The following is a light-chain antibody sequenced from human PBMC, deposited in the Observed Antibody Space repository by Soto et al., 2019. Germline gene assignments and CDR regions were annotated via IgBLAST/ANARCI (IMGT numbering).Light chain of an antibody. Sequence: QSALTQPPSVSGPPGQSVTISCTGTRRDVGAYNYVSWYQQHPGKAPKLMICDVSQRPSGVPDRFSGSKSGNTASLTISGLQAEDEADYFCCSYAGGYTHLVFGTGTKVTVL. J-gene: IGLJ1*01. CDR3: CSYAGGYTHLV. CDR1: RRDVGAYNY. V-gene: IGLV2-11*01. CDR2: DVS.